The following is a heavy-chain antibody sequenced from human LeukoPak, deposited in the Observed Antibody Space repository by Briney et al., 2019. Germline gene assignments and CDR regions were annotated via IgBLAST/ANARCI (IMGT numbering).Heavy chain of an antibody. Sequence: SETLSLTCTVSGGPISSSTYYWSWIRQPPGKGLEWIGEINHSGSTNYNPSLKSRVTISVDTSKNQFSLKLSSVTAADTAVYYCARAGSQAGATPHFDYWGQGTLVTVSS. CDR1: GGPISSSTYY. J-gene: IGHJ4*02. CDR3: ARAGSQAGATPHFDY. CDR2: INHSGST. D-gene: IGHD1-26*01. V-gene: IGHV4-39*07.